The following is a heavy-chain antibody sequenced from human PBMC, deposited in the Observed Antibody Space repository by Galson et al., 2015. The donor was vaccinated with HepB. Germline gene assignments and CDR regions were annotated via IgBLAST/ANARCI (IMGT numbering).Heavy chain of an antibody. V-gene: IGHV1-69*02. J-gene: IGHJ3*02. CDR2: IIPILGIA. Sequence: SVKVSCKASGGTFSSYTISWVRQAPGQGLEWMGRIIPILGIANYAQKFQGRVTITADKSTSTAYMELSSLRSEDTAVYYCARGVPRGGKDAFDIWGQGTMVTVSS. CDR1: GGTFSSYT. CDR3: ARGVPRGGKDAFDI. D-gene: IGHD1-26*01.